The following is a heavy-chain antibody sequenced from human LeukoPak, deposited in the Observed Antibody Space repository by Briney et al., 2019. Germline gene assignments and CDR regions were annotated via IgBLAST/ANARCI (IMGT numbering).Heavy chain of an antibody. V-gene: IGHV3-7*01. CDR2: IKQDGSEK. CDR3: ARGYGGGLATATYYYMDV. CDR1: GFTVSSNS. Sequence: GGSLRLSCTLSGFTVSSNSMSWVRQAPGKGLEWVANIKQDGSEKYYVDSVKGRFTISRGIANNSLYLQMNSLRAEDTAVYYCARGYGGGLATATYYYMDVWGKGTTVTVSS. J-gene: IGHJ6*03. D-gene: IGHD6-13*01.